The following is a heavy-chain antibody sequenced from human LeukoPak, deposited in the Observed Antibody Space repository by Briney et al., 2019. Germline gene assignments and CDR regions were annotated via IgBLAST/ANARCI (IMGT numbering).Heavy chain of an antibody. V-gene: IGHV3-23*01. D-gene: IGHD3-3*01. CDR1: GFTFSSYA. J-gene: IGHJ4*02. CDR3: ARLRFLEWLFGGGN. CDR2: ISGSGGST. Sequence: GGSLRLSCAASGFTFSSYAMSWVRQAPGKGLEWVSAISGSGGSTYYADSVKGRFTISRDNSKNTLYLQMNSLRAEDTAVYYCARLRFLEWLFGGGNWGQGTLVTVSS.